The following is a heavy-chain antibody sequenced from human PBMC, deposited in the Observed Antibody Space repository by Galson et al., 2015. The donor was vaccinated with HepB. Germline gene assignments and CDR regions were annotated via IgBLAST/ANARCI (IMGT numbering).Heavy chain of an antibody. D-gene: IGHD3-3*01. Sequence: QSGAEVKKPGESLRISCKGSGYSFTSYWISWVRQMPGKGLEWMGRIDPSDSYTNYSPSFQGHVTISADKSISTAYLQWSSLKASDTAMYYCARGGAIFGVVITRDPYYYYGMDVWGQGTTVTVSS. J-gene: IGHJ6*02. V-gene: IGHV5-10-1*01. CDR1: GYSFTSYW. CDR3: ARGGAIFGVVITRDPYYYYGMDV. CDR2: IDPSDSYT.